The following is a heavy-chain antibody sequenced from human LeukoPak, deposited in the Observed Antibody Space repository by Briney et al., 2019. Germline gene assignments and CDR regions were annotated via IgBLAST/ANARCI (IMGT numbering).Heavy chain of an antibody. Sequence: PGGSLRLSCTASGFTFNDYAMTWFRQAPGKGLEWIGEINHSGSTNYNPSLKSRVTISVDTSKNQFSLKLSSVTAADTAVYYCARGRLADYWGQGTLVTVSS. CDR1: GFTFNDYA. J-gene: IGHJ4*02. CDR2: INHSGST. CDR3: ARGRLADY. V-gene: IGHV4-34*01.